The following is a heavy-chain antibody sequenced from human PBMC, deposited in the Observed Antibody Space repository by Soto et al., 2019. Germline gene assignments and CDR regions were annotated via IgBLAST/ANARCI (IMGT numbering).Heavy chain of an antibody. D-gene: IGHD3-10*01. CDR2: LYWDNDR. J-gene: IGHJ4*02. CDR3: AHRGYRSGSYYGRPFDH. CDR1: GFSLTTDGVG. V-gene: IGHV2-5*02. Sequence: QITLKESGPTLVKPTQTLTLTCTCSGFSLTTDGVGVGWFRQAPGEALEWLTILYWDNDRRYSPSLKNRLTVTRDTSTNQVVLILTNLNPADTATYYCAHRGYRSGSYYGRPFDHWGQGTPVTVSS.